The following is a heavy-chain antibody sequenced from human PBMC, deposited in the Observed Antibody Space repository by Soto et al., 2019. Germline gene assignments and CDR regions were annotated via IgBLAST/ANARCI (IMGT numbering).Heavy chain of an antibody. CDR1: GGSISSGGYY. D-gene: IGHD6-13*01. Sequence: QVQLQESGPGLVKPSQTLSLTCTVSGGSISSGGYYWSWIRQHPGKGLEWIGYIYYSGSTYYNPSLRSRVTISVDTSKNQFSLKLSSVTAADTAVYYCARDTIAAAGNWFDPWGQGTLVTVSS. J-gene: IGHJ5*02. V-gene: IGHV4-31*03. CDR2: IYYSGST. CDR3: ARDTIAAAGNWFDP.